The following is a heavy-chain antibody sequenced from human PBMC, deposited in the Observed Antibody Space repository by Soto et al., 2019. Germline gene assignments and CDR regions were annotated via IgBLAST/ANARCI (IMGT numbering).Heavy chain of an antibody. CDR2: FSYDGNNK. V-gene: IGHV3-30*03. D-gene: IGHD2-2*01. CDR3: ARECTAISCYALDH. Sequence: GGSLRLSCAASGFTFHSFGMHWVRQAAGQGLEWVAFFSYDGNNKFYADSVKGRFTISRDISRNTLYLQMDSLRAEDTAVYYCARECTAISCYALDHWGQGTLVTVSS. CDR1: GFTFHSFG. J-gene: IGHJ4*02.